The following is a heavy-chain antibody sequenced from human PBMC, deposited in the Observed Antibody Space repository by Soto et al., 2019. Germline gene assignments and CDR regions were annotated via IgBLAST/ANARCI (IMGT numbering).Heavy chain of an antibody. CDR1: GFTFSSYS. CDR2: ISSSSSTI. J-gene: IGHJ5*02. D-gene: IGHD4-4*01. Sequence: EVQLVESGGGLVQPGGSLRLSCAASGFTFSSYSMNWVRQAPGKGLEWVSYISSSSSTIYYADSVKGRFTISRDNAKNSLYLQRNSLRDEDTAVYYCAREGNLNWFDPWGQGTLVTVSS. CDR3: AREGNLNWFDP. V-gene: IGHV3-48*02.